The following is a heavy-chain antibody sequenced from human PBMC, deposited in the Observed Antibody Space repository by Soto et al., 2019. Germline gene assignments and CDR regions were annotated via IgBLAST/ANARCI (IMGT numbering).Heavy chain of an antibody. CDR3: AAHGITGTTLYYYCYCGMDV. D-gene: IGHD1-20*01. CDR1: GFTFTSSA. J-gene: IGHJ6*02. V-gene: IGHV1-58*01. CDR2: IVVGSGNT. Sequence: SVKVSCKDSGFTFTSSAVQWVRPARGQRLEWIGWIVVGSGNTNYAQKFQERVTITRDMSTSTAYMELSSLRSEDTAVYYCAAHGITGTTLYYYCYCGMDVWGQGTTVTVSS.